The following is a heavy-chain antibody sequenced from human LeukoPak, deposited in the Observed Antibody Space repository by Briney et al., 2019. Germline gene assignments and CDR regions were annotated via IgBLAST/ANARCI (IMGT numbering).Heavy chain of an antibody. J-gene: IGHJ4*02. Sequence: GGSLRLSCATSGFTVSSNYTSWVRQAPGKGLEWVSVIYSGGSTYYADSVKGRFTISRDDFKNTLYLQMNSLRAEDTAVYYCAKSDTNMTAFDYWGQGTLVTVSS. CDR2: IYSGGST. CDR1: GFTVSSNY. V-gene: IGHV3-53*01. D-gene: IGHD2-21*02. CDR3: AKSDTNMTAFDY.